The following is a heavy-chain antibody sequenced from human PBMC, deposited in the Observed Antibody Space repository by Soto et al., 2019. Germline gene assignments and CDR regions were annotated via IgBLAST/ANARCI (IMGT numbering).Heavy chain of an antibody. CDR1: GDSINSHY. V-gene: IGHV4-59*11. CDR2: FYAGGKT. J-gene: IGHJ5*02. Sequence: PSETLSLTCSVSGDSINSHYWTWIRQSPGRGLEWIGHFYAGGKTTYNASLKSRFSISIDTSKNQCSLRVTSVTTADTAVYFCARGAGYLAPWGQGSLVTVSS. D-gene: IGHD2-15*01. CDR3: ARGAGYLAP.